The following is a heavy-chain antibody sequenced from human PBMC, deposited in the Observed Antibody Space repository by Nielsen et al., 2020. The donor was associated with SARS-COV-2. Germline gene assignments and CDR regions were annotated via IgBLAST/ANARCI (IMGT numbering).Heavy chain of an antibody. CDR1: GGSISSSSYY. V-gene: IGHV4-39*01. CDR3: ARRSSSWYRVGMDV. CDR2: IYYSGST. Sequence: GSLRPSCTVSGGSISSSSYYWGWIRQPPGKGLEWIGSIYYSGSTYYNPSLKSRVTISVNTSKNQFSLKFSSVTAADTAVYYFARRSSSWYRVGMDVWGQGTTVTVSS. J-gene: IGHJ6*02. D-gene: IGHD6-13*01.